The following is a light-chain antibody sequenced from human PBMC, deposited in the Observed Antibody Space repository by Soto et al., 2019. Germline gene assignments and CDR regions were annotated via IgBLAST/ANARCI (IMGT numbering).Light chain of an antibody. CDR3: QQRYSGWT. CDR2: GAS. CDR1: QSVSSSY. Sequence: EIVLTQSPATLSLSPGERATLSCRASQSVSSSYLAWYQQKPGQAPRLLIYGASSRATGIPDRFSGSGSGTDFTLTISRLEPEDFAVYYCQQRYSGWTFGQGTKVDIK. V-gene: IGKV3D-20*02. J-gene: IGKJ1*01.